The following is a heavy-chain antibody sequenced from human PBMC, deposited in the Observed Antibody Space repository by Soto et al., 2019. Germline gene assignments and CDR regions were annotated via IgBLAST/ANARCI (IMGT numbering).Heavy chain of an antibody. J-gene: IGHJ5*02. CDR3: SREYRELRYFGWLPPWSAP. V-gene: IGHV3-74*01. CDR1: GFTFSSYW. Sequence: GGSLRLCCAASGFTFSSYWMHWVRQAPGKGLVWVSRINSDGSSTSYADSVKGRFTISRDNAKNTLYLQMNSLRAEDTAVYYCSREYRELRYFGWLPPWSAPWGQGTLVTVSS. CDR2: INSDGSST. D-gene: IGHD3-9*01.